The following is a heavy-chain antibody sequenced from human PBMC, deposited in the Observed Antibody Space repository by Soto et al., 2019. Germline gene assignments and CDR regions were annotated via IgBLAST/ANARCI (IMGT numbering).Heavy chain of an antibody. V-gene: IGHV3-11*01. CDR2: ISSSGSTI. J-gene: IGHJ4*02. D-gene: IGHD2-21*01. Sequence: QVQLVESGGGLVKPGGALRLSCAVSRFTFSDYYMSWIRQAPGKGLEWVSYISSSGSTILYADSVKGRFTISRDNYKNSLYLQMNSLRAEDTAVYYCARDRCAGWCGLAYWGQGTLVTVSS. CDR1: RFTFSDYY. CDR3: ARDRCAGWCGLAY.